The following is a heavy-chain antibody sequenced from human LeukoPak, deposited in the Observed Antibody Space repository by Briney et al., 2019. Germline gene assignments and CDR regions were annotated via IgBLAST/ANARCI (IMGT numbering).Heavy chain of an antibody. CDR1: GGTFSSYA. V-gene: IGHV1-69*05. J-gene: IGHJ4*02. CDR3: ARAEDYYFDY. Sequence: GASVKVSCKASGGTFSSYAISWVRQAPGQGLEWMGGIIPIFGTANYAQKFQGRVTITTDEFTSTAYMELSSLRSEDAAAYYCARAEDYYFDYWGQGTLVTVSS. CDR2: IIPIFGTA.